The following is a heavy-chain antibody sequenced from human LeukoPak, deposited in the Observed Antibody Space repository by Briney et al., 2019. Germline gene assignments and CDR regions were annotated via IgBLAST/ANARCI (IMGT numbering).Heavy chain of an antibody. D-gene: IGHD3-22*01. CDR3: AKVLNYYDSSGHFDY. V-gene: IGHV3-9*01. J-gene: IGHJ4*02. CDR2: ISWNSGSI. CDR1: GFTFDDYA. Sequence: GGSLRLSCAASGFTFDDYAMHWVRQAPGKGLEWVSGISWNSGSIGYADSVKGRFTISRDNAKNSLHLQMNSLRAEDTALYYCAKVLNYYDSSGHFDYWGQGTLVTVSS.